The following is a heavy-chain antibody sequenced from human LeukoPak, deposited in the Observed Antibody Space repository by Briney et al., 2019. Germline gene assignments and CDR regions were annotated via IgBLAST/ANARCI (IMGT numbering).Heavy chain of an antibody. D-gene: IGHD3-10*01. CDR3: ARDWGYYGSGSYFQDPNFDY. CDR2: ISADNGKT. J-gene: IGHJ4*02. CDR1: GYTFTSYG. Sequence: ASMKVSCKTSGYTFTSYGISWVRQAPGQGLEWMGWISADNGKTNYAQKLQGRVTMTTDTSTSTAYMELRSLRSDDTAVYYCARDWGYYGSGSYFQDPNFDYWGQGTLVTVSS. V-gene: IGHV1-18*01.